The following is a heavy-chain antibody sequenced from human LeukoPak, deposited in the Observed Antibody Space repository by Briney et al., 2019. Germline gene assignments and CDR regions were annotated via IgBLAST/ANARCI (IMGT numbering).Heavy chain of an antibody. D-gene: IGHD2-8*01. V-gene: IGHV3-48*01. Sequence: GGSLRLSCAASGFTVSTNYMTWVRQAPGKGLEWVSYISSAGGNINYADSVKGRFIISRDNGKNSLYLQMNSLRAEDTAVYYCAIWMGNNGDFTGPLDYWGQGTLVTVSS. J-gene: IGHJ4*02. CDR1: GFTVSTNY. CDR2: ISSAGGNI. CDR3: AIWMGNNGDFTGPLDY.